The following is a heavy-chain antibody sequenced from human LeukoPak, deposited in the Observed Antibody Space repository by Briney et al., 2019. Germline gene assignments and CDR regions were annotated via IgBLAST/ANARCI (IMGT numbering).Heavy chain of an antibody. CDR2: MNPDSGDT. CDR3: ARGLGDYNTDWFPVSGY. D-gene: IGHD3-9*01. Sequence: ASVKVSCKTSGFTFTTHDMTWVRQATGQGLECMGWMNPDSGDTGYAQKFQGRVTMTRDTSISTAYMELSSLQSEDTAIYYCARGLGDYNTDWFPVSGYWGQGTLVTVSS. J-gene: IGHJ4*02. CDR1: GFTFTTHD. V-gene: IGHV1-8*01.